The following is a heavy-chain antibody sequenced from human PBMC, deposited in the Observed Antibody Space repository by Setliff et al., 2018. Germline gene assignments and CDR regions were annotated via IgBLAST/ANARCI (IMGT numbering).Heavy chain of an antibody. D-gene: IGHD2-2*01. CDR3: TTDCTTTRCTMDV. CDR1: GFTFSTYR. J-gene: IGHJ6*03. Sequence: PGGSLRLSCAASGFTFSTYRMHWVRQAPGKGLEWVGRVKTKSDSGTVDYAAPVEGRFTTSRDDSRSTVYLQMNSLKTEDTAVYYCTTDCTTTRCTMDVWGKGTMVTVSS. CDR2: VKTKSDSGTV. V-gene: IGHV3-15*01.